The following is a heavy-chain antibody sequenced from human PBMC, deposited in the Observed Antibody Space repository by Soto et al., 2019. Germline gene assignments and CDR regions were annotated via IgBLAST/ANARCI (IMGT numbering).Heavy chain of an antibody. CDR3: ARGPSDGYNYPFYWYFDL. D-gene: IGHD5-12*01. Sequence: QVQLQESGPGLVKPSQTLSLTCTVSGGSISSGGYYWSWIRQHPGKGLEWIGYIYYSGSTYYNPSLKSRVTISVDTSKNQFSLKLSSVTAANTAVYYCARGPSDGYNYPFYWYFDLWGRGTLVTVSS. J-gene: IGHJ2*01. V-gene: IGHV4-31*03. CDR1: GGSISSGGYY. CDR2: IYYSGST.